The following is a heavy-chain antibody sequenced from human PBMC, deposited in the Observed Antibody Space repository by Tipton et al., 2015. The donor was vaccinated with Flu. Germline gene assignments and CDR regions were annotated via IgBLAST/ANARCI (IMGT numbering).Heavy chain of an antibody. CDR2: ISWNSGSI. V-gene: IGHV3-9*01. CDR1: GFTFDDYA. CDR3: AKSGGAYYYYMDV. D-gene: IGHD1-26*01. Sequence: SLRLSCAASGFTFDDYAMHWVRQAPGKGLEWVSGISWNSGSIGYADSVKGRFTISRDNAKNSLYLQMNSLRAEDTALYYCAKSGGAYYYYMDVWGKGTTVTVSS. J-gene: IGHJ6*03.